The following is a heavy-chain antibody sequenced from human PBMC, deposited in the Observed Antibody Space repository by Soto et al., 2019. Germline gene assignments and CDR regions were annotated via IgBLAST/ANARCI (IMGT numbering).Heavy chain of an antibody. D-gene: IGHD3-9*01. CDR2: IKSKSDGGTT. J-gene: IGHJ6*02. V-gene: IGHV3-15*07. CDR1: GFTFSNAW. Sequence: GGSLRLSCAASGFTFSNAWMNWVRQAPGKGLEWVGRIKSKSDGGTTDYAAPVKGRFTISRDDSKTTLYLQMNSLKTEDTAVYYCTTDSYYDIFRGGYGMDVWGQGTTVTVSS. CDR3: TTDSYYDIFRGGYGMDV.